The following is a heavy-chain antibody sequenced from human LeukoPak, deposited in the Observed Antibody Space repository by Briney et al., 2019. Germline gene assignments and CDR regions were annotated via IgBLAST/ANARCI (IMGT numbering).Heavy chain of an antibody. J-gene: IGHJ4*02. CDR3: ARPGDISSWYDY. V-gene: IGHV4-34*01. Sequence: PSETLSLTCAVYGGSFSDYYWTWIRQPPGKGLEWIGEINHVETANYNPSLKSRVAISVDTSKSQFSLRLNSVTAADTAVYYCARPGDISSWYDYWGQGTVVTVSS. CDR1: GGSFSDYY. CDR2: INHVETA. D-gene: IGHD6-13*01.